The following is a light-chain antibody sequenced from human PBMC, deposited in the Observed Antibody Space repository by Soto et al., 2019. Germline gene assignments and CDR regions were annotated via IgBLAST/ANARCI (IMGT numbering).Light chain of an antibody. CDR3: QQYNSYSWT. Sequence: DIQMTQSPSTLSASLGDRATISCRASQSVSSWLAWYQQRPGKAPKLLIYKASNLESGVPARFSGSGSGTEFTLIISSLQPDDFATYYCQQYNSYSWTFGQGTKVDIK. V-gene: IGKV1-5*03. CDR2: KAS. J-gene: IGKJ1*01. CDR1: QSVSSW.